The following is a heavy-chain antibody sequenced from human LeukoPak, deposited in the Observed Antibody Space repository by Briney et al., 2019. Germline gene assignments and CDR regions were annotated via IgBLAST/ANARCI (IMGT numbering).Heavy chain of an antibody. D-gene: IGHD3-3*01. CDR1: GFTFSSYA. CDR2: ISGSGGST. Sequence: SGGSLRLSCAASGFTFSSYAMSWVRQAPGKGLEWVSAISGSGGSTYYADSVKGRFTISRDDSKNTLYLQMNSLRAEDTAVYYCAKCSSYYDFWSGYYQPIDYWGQGTLVTVSS. V-gene: IGHV3-23*01. J-gene: IGHJ4*02. CDR3: AKCSSYYDFWSGYYQPIDY.